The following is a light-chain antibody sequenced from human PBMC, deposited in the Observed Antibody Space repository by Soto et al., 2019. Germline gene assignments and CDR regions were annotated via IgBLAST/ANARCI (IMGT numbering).Light chain of an antibody. Sequence: QSVLTQPPSASGTPGQRITISCSGSSSDFGTNYVYWYQQLPGTAPKLLIYRNNQRPSGVPDRFSGSKSGTSASLAISGLRSEDEADYHCAAWDDSLSGFYVFGTGTKSPS. J-gene: IGLJ1*01. CDR2: RNN. CDR3: AAWDDSLSGFYV. CDR1: SSDFGTNY. V-gene: IGLV1-47*01.